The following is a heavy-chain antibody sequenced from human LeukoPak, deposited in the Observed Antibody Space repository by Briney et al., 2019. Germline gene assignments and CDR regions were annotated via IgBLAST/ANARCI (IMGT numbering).Heavy chain of an antibody. D-gene: IGHD3-10*01. Sequence: PSETLSLTCTVSGGSISSYYWSWIRQPPGKGLEWIGYIYYSGSTNYNPSLKSRVTISVDTSKNQFSLKLSSVTAADTAVYYCARAQPYGSGSYYPNLYYYYYMDVWGKGTTVTISS. CDR3: ARAQPYGSGSYYPNLYYYYYMDV. V-gene: IGHV4-59*08. CDR1: GGSISSYY. CDR2: IYYSGST. J-gene: IGHJ6*03.